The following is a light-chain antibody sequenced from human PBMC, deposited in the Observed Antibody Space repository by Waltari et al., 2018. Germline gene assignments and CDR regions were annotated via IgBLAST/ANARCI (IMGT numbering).Light chain of an antibody. J-gene: IGKJ2*01. Sequence: DIVMTQSPDSLALSLGERATINCESSQSLLYSSNNKDYLAWFQQKPGQPPKLLISCASTRESGVPTRFSGGWSGTDFTLTISILQAEDVALYFCQQYYSVPYTFGQGTKLEIK. V-gene: IGKV4-1*01. CDR1: QSLLYSSNNKDY. CDR2: CAS. CDR3: QQYYSVPYT.